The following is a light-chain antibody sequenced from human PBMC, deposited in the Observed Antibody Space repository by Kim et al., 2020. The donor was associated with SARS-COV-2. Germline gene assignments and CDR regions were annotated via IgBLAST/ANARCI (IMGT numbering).Light chain of an antibody. V-gene: IGLV9-49*01. J-gene: IGLJ3*02. CDR1: SGYSNYK. CDR3: GADDGSGSNFGRV. CDR2: VGTGGIVG. Sequence: QPVLTQPPSASASLGASVTLTCTLSSGYSNYKVDWYQQRPGKGPRFVMRVGTGGIVGSKGDGIPDRFSVLGSGLNRYLTIKNIQEEDESDYHCGADDGSGSNFGRVFGGGTKLTVL.